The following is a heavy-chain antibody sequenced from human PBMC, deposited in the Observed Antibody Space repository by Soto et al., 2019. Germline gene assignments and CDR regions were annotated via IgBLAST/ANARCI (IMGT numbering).Heavy chain of an antibody. V-gene: IGHV1-18*01. CDR3: ARDLHLEWFGEYYFDY. J-gene: IGHJ4*02. Sequence: ASVKVSCKASGYTFTSYGISWVRQAPGQGLEWMGWISAYNGNTNYAQKLQGRVTMTTDTSTSTAYMELRSLRSDDTAVYYCARDLHLEWFGEYYFDYWGQGTLVTVSS. D-gene: IGHD3-10*01. CDR2: ISAYNGNT. CDR1: GYTFTSYG.